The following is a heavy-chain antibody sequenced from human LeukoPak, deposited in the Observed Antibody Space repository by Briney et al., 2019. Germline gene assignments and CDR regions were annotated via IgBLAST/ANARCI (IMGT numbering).Heavy chain of an antibody. CDR1: GYIFTDYY. V-gene: IGHV1-2*02. CDR2: INPHSGGT. J-gene: IGHJ6*02. CDR3: ARGSDRTDMDV. Sequence: ASVTVSCKASGYIFTDYYMHWVRQAPGQGLEWMGWINPHSGGTNYAQRFQGRVTMTRDTSISTAYMELNRLRSDDTAVYYCARGSDRTDMDVWGQGTTVTVSS.